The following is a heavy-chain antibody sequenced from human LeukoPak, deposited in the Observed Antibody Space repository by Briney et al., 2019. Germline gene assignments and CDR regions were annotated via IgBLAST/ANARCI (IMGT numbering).Heavy chain of an antibody. CDR3: ARDTTVASGMQY. D-gene: IGHD6-19*01. V-gene: IGHV4-59*01. Sequence: SETLSLTCTVSGGSISTFSWSWLRQPPGKGLEWIGSIYSRSTNFNPSFKSRVAISVDTSKNQFSLRLNSVTTADTAVYYCARDTTVASGMQYRGQGTLVTVSS. CDR1: GGSISTFS. J-gene: IGHJ4*02. CDR2: IYSRST.